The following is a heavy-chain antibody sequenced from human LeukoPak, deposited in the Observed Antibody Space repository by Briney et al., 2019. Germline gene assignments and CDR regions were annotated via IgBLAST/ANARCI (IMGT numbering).Heavy chain of an antibody. J-gene: IGHJ3*02. CDR1: GGSISSYY. CDR3: ATLTGGDDAFDI. CDR2: NFYTGST. Sequence: PSETLSLTCTVSGGSISSYYWSWIRQSPGKGLEWIGYNFYTGSTNYNPSLKSRVTISVLTSKNRFSLKLSSVTAADTAVYYCATLTGGDDAFDIWGQGTMVTVSS. V-gene: IGHV4-59*01. D-gene: IGHD4-23*01.